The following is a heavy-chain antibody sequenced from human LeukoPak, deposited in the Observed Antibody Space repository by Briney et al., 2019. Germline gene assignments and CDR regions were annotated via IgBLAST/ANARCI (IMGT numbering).Heavy chain of an antibody. CDR2: IYDSGST. CDR1: NGSFTEYF. CDR3: ARDGGWSYFVRAGVYYFDY. V-gene: IGHV4-59*01. J-gene: IGHJ4*02. D-gene: IGHD1-26*01. Sequence: SETLSLTCVVNNGSFTEYFWSWIRQPPGKGPEWIGYIYDSGSTNYNPSLKSRVTISVDTSKNQFSLKLSSVTAADTAAYYCARDGGWSYFVRAGVYYFDYWGQGTLVTVSS.